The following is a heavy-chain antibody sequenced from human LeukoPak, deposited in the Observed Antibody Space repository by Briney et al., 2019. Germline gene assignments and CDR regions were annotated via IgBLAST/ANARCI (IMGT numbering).Heavy chain of an antibody. Sequence: SETLSLTCTVSGGSVSSGSYYWSWIRQPPGKGLEWIGYIYYSGSTNYNPSLKSRVTISVDTSKNQFSLKLSSVTAADTAVYYCARGITGYWGQGTLVTVSS. CDR1: GGSVSSGSYY. V-gene: IGHV4-61*01. J-gene: IGHJ4*02. CDR2: IYYSGST. CDR3: ARGITGY. D-gene: IGHD1-14*01.